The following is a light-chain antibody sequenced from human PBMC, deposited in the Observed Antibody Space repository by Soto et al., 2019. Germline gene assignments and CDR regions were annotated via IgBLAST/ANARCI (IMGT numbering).Light chain of an antibody. J-gene: IGLJ1*01. CDR3: NSYTITNTYV. Sequence: QSVLTQPASVSGSPGQSITIACTGTNTDVGGYNYVSWYQQHPMKAPKLIIYEVTKRPSGVSARFSGSKSANTASLTVSGLQAEDEADYYCNSYTITNTYVFGTGTKGTVL. CDR1: NTDVGGYNY. V-gene: IGLV2-14*01. CDR2: EVT.